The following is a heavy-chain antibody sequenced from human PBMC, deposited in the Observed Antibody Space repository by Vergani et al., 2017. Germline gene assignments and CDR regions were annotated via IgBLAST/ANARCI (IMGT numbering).Heavy chain of an antibody. CDR3: AKDIGPRYSYGYMSMDV. J-gene: IGHJ6*02. CDR1: GFTFDDYA. Sequence: EVQLVESGGGLVQPGRSLRLSCAASGFTFDDYAMHWVRQAPGKGLEWVSGISWNSGSIGYADSVKGRISISRDNAKNSLYLQMNRLRAEDTALYYCAKDIGPRYSYGYMSMDVWGQGTTVTVSS. D-gene: IGHD5-18*01. CDR2: ISWNSGSI. V-gene: IGHV3-9*01.